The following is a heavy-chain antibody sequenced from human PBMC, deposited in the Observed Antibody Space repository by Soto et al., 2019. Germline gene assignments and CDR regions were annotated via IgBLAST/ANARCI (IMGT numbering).Heavy chain of an antibody. V-gene: IGHV4-59*12. CDR2: IYYSGST. D-gene: IGHD6-13*01. J-gene: IGHJ6*02. CDR1: GGSISSYY. CDR3: ARDGEPYSSSWYWYGMDV. Sequence: SETLSLTCTVSGGSISSYYWSWIRQPPGKGLEWIGYIYYSGSTYYNPSLKSRVTISVDTSKNQFSLKLCSVTAADTAVYYCARDGEPYSSSWYWYGMDVWGQGTTVTVSS.